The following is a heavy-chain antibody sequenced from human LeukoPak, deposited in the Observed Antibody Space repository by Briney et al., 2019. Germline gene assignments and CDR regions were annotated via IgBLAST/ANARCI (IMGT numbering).Heavy chain of an antibody. CDR3: ARDERYYDSSGYCSPFDY. CDR2: INWNGGST. Sequence: GGSLRLSCAASGFTFDDYGMSWVRQAPGKGLEWVSGINWNGGSTGYADSVKGRFTISRDNAKNSLYLQMNSLRAEDTALYYCARDERYYDSSGYCSPFDYWGQGTLVTVSS. D-gene: IGHD3-22*01. V-gene: IGHV3-20*04. J-gene: IGHJ4*02. CDR1: GFTFDDYG.